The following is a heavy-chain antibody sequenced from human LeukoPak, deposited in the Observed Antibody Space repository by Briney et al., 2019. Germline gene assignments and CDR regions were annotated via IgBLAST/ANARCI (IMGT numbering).Heavy chain of an antibody. J-gene: IGHJ5*02. Sequence: SETLSLTCTVSGGSISSYYWSWIRQPPGKGLEWIGYIYYSGSTNYNPSLKSRVTISVDTSKNQFSLKLSSVTAADTAVYYCARDSPPGSYSKNWFDPWGQGTLVTVSS. V-gene: IGHV4-59*01. CDR2: IYYSGST. D-gene: IGHD1-26*01. CDR1: GGSISSYY. CDR3: ARDSPPGSYSKNWFDP.